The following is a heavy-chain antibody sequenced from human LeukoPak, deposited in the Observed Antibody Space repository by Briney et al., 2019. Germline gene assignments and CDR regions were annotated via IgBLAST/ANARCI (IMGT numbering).Heavy chain of an antibody. CDR3: ARAYYYGSGSYYYY. CDR2: INHSGST. V-gene: IGHV4-34*01. Sequence: PSETLSLTCAVYGGSFSGYYWSWIRQPPGKGLEWIGEINHSGSTKYNPSLKSRVTISVDTSKNQFSLKLSSVTAADTAVYYCARAYYYGSGSYYYYWGQGTLVTVSS. J-gene: IGHJ4*02. CDR1: GGSFSGYY. D-gene: IGHD3-10*01.